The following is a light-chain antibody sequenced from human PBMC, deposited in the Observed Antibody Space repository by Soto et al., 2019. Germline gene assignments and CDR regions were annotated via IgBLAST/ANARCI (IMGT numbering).Light chain of an antibody. V-gene: IGKV2-24*01. Sequence: DIVLTQTPLSSPVTLGQPASISCRSSQSLVYSDGNTYLSWLQQRPGQPPRLLIYQVSNRFSGVPDRFSGSGAGTDFTLQISRVEAEDGGVYHCVQFSQFPRTFGQGTKVEIK. J-gene: IGKJ1*01. CDR2: QVS. CDR3: VQFSQFPRT. CDR1: QSLVYSDGNTY.